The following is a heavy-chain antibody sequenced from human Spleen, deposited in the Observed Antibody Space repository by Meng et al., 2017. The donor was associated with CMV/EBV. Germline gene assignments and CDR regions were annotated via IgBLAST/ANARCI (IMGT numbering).Heavy chain of an antibody. Sequence: GESLKISCAASGFTFSSYAMTWVRQAPGKGLEWVSMIYNDGTSTYYADSVKGRFTIFRDNAKNSLYLQMHSLRAEDTAIYYCARNYYGDCYFDYWGQGTLVTVS. CDR1: GFTFSSYA. V-gene: IGHV3-23*03. J-gene: IGHJ4*02. D-gene: IGHD4-17*01. CDR2: IYNDGTST. CDR3: ARNYYGDCYFDY.